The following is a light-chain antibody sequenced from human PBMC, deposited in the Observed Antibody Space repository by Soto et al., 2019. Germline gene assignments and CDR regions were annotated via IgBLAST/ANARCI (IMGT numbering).Light chain of an antibody. CDR3: QQYNTYSS. V-gene: IGKV1-5*03. CDR2: KAS. J-gene: IGKJ5*01. Sequence: DIQMTQSPSPLSASVGDRVTITCRASQSISIWLAWYQQKPGKAPKLLIYKASSLESGVPSRFSGSGSGTEFTLTISSLQPDDFATYYCQQYNTYSSFGQGTRLEIK. CDR1: QSISIW.